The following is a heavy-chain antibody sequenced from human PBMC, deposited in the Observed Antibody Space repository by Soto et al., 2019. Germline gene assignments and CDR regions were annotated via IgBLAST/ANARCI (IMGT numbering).Heavy chain of an antibody. CDR3: ARVYDIVVVVAATLDY. CDR2: ISYDGSNK. CDR1: GFTFSSYA. Sequence: GGSLRLSCAASGFTFSSYAMHWVRQAPGKGLEWVAVISYDGSNKYYADSVKGRFTISRDNSKNTLYLQMNSLRAEDTAVYYCARVYDIVVVVAATLDYWGQGTLVTVSS. J-gene: IGHJ4*02. V-gene: IGHV3-30-3*01. D-gene: IGHD2-15*01.